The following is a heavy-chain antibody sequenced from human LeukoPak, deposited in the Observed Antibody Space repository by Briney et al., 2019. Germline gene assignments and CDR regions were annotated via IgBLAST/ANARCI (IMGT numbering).Heavy chain of an antibody. CDR1: GGSLGGYY. CDR3: ARGGGSYWGIYFDY. CDR2: AYYDGST. Sequence: PAETLSLSCSVSGGSLGGYYWSWIRQPPGKGLEWIGYAYYDGSTNNNPSLKNRPTVSLETSKNQFFLNLRSVTAADTAVYYCARGGGSYWGIYFDYWGQGNLVTVSS. J-gene: IGHJ4*02. V-gene: IGHV4-59*01. D-gene: IGHD1-26*01.